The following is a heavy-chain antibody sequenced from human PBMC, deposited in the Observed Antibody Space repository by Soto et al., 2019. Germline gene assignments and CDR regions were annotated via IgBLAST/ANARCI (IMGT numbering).Heavy chain of an antibody. Sequence: LRLSCAASGFTFSSYGIHGVRQAPGKGLAGVAVISYDGSNKYYADSVKGRFTIARDNSKNTLYLQMNSLRADDTAVYYCVKELAGYCSRGSCPLGFDPWGQGTLVTVSS. CDR2: ISYDGSNK. CDR1: GFTFSSYG. J-gene: IGHJ5*02. CDR3: VKELAGYCSRGSCPLGFDP. D-gene: IGHD2-15*01. V-gene: IGHV3-30*18.